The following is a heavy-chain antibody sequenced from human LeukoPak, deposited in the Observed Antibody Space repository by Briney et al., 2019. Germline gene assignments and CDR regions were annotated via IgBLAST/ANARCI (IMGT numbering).Heavy chain of an antibody. Sequence: SETLSLTCIVSGGSINNYYWSWIRQPPGKGLEWNGYIYYIGSTNYNPSLRGRVTMSVDTSKNHLSLKLTSVTAADTAVYYCARYCDGDCNSSAFDLWGQGTLVTVSS. CDR2: IYYIGST. CDR1: GGSINNYY. CDR3: ARYCDGDCNSSAFDL. D-gene: IGHD2-21*02. J-gene: IGHJ3*01. V-gene: IGHV4-59*13.